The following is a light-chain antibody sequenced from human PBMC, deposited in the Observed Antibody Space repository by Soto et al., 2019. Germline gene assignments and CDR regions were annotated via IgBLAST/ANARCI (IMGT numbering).Light chain of an antibody. Sequence: QSVLTQPASVSGSPGQSITISCTGTSSDVGSYNLVSWYQQHPGKAPKLMIYEGSKRPSGVSNRFSGSNSGNTASLTISGLQAEDESDYYCCSNAGSSAYVFGTGTKLTVL. CDR1: SSDVGSYNL. CDR2: EGS. V-gene: IGLV2-23*01. CDR3: CSNAGSSAYV. J-gene: IGLJ1*01.